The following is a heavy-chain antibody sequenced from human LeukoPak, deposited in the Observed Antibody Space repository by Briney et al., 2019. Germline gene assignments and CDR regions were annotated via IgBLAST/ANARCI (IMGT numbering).Heavy chain of an antibody. J-gene: IGHJ4*02. CDR3: AKDAQRGFDYSNSLEH. CDR1: GFTFSHYG. D-gene: IGHD4-11*01. CDR2: IWSDGSNK. V-gene: IGHV3-33*06. Sequence: GRSLRPSRSASGFTFSHYGTHWVRQAPGKGLEWVAVIWSDGSNKYYADSVKGRFTISRDNFKNTVSLQMNSLRTGDTAVYYCAKDAQRGFDYSNSLEHWGQRSLVTVSS.